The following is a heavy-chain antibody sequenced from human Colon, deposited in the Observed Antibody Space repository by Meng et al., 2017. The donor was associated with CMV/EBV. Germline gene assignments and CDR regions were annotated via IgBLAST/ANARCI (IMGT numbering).Heavy chain of an antibody. Sequence: QVQLVQAGAGVKKPGASVKVSCKTSGYTFTGYFMFWVRQAPGQGLEWMGSLNPNSGDTNSAQKFHGRLTMTRDTSIHTAYMELGSLRSDDTAVYYCATISGGDFDFWGQGTLVTVSS. D-gene: IGHD3-10*01. CDR2: LNPNSGDT. J-gene: IGHJ4*02. V-gene: IGHV1-2*02. CDR1: GYTFTGYF. CDR3: ATISGGDFDF.